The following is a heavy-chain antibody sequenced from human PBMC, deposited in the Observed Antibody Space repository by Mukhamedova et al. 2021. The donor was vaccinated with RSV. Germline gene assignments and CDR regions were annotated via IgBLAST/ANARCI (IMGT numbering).Heavy chain of an antibody. CDR2: ITSSSNYV. J-gene: IGHJ3*01. D-gene: IGHD1-1*01. V-gene: IGHV3-11*05. CDR3: ARVNDADQGDALDL. CDR1: Y. Sequence: YMTWIRQSPGHGLQWVAYITSSSNYVNYGDSVKGRFTISRDNAKNSLYLQMDSLRVEDTAIYYCARVNDADQGDALDLLGQGTMV.